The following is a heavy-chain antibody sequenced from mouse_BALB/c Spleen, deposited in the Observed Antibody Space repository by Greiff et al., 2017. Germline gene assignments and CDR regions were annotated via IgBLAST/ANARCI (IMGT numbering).Heavy chain of an antibody. CDR3: ARDFFFLDY. J-gene: IGHJ4*01. CDR1: GYSITSGYY. Sequence: EVQLQESGPGLVKPSQSLSLTCSVTGYSITSGYYWNWIRQFPGNKLEWMGYISYDGSNNYNPALKNRISITRDTSKNQFFLKLNSVTTEDTATYYCARDFFFLDYWGQGTSVTVSS. V-gene: IGHV3-6*02. CDR2: ISYDGSN.